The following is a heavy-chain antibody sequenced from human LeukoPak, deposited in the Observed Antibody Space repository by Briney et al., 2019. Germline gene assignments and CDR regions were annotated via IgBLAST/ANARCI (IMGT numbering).Heavy chain of an antibody. J-gene: IGHJ4*02. CDR2: ISSSGSSG. CDR3: ARDHWNDGGDY. Sequence: GGSLRLSCAASGFTFSSYEMNWVRQAPGKGLEWVSYISSSGSSGYYADSVKGRFTISRDNAKNSLYLQMNSLRAEDTAVYYCARDHWNDGGDYWGQGTLVTVSS. D-gene: IGHD1-1*01. CDR1: GFTFSSYE. V-gene: IGHV3-48*03.